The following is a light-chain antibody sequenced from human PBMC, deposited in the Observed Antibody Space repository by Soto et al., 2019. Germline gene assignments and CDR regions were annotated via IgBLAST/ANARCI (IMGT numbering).Light chain of an antibody. CDR3: QQYNFYSLT. Sequence: DIQMTQSPSTLSASVGDRVTITCRASQTLSNWLAWYQQKPGKAPKLLIYKASSLESGVPSRFSGSGSETEFTLTISSLQPDDSATYYCQQYNFYSLTFGGGTKVEIK. CDR2: KAS. J-gene: IGKJ4*01. V-gene: IGKV1-5*03. CDR1: QTLSNW.